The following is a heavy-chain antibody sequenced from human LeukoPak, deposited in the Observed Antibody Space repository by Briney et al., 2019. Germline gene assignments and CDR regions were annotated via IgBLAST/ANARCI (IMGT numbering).Heavy chain of an antibody. D-gene: IGHD3-16*02. CDR1: GFTFSSYA. CDR3: AKDLFMITFGGVIDPVDAFDI. J-gene: IGHJ3*02. CDR2: ISGSGGST. Sequence: PGGSLRLSCAASGFTFSSYAMSWVRQAPGKGLEGVSAISGSGGSTYYADSVKGRFTISRDNSKNTLYLQMNRLRAEDTAVYYCAKDLFMITFGGVIDPVDAFDIWGQGTMVTVSS. V-gene: IGHV3-23*01.